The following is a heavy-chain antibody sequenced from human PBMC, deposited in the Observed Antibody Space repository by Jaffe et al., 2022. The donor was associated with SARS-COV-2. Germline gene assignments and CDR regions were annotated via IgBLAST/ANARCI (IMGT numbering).Heavy chain of an antibody. CDR1: GLSFTNAW. V-gene: IGHV3-15*02. D-gene: IGHD2-21*01. J-gene: IGHJ4*02. CDR3: ITDPGDYRPY. CDR2: IKSKIDGETR. Sequence: EVQLVESGGALVKPGGYLRVSCEASGLSFTNAWMSWVRQAPGKGPEWVGRIKSKIDGETREYAAAVKGRFTISRDDSSNTLYLEMNNLKTDDTAVYYCITDPGDYRPYWGQGTLVTVSS.